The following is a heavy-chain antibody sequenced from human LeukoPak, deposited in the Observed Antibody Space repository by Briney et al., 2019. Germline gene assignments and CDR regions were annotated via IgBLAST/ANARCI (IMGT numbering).Heavy chain of an antibody. J-gene: IGHJ4*02. CDR3: AKDALPIQSTPYPNDY. V-gene: IGHV3-30*02. CDR1: GFTFSSYG. Sequence: GGSLRLSCAASGFTFSSYGMHWVRQAPGKGLEWVAFIRYDGSNKYYADSVKGRFTISRDNSKNTPYLQMNSLRAEDTAVYYCAKDALPIQSTPYPNDYWGQGTLVTVSS. D-gene: IGHD4-11*01. CDR2: IRYDGSNK.